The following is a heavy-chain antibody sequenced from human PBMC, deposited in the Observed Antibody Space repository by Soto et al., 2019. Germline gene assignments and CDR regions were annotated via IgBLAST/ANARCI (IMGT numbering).Heavy chain of an antibody. CDR2: LNDRGDTT. CDR1: GFTFSYFA. D-gene: IGHD6-19*01. J-gene: IGHJ4*02. CDR3: AKDATRTNGWYHFDY. V-gene: IGHV3-23*01. Sequence: PGGSLRLSCAASGFTFSYFAMGWIRQAPGKGLEWVSVLNDRGDTTYYTDSVKGRFTISRDNSKSTLYLQMNSLRADDTAVYYCAKDATRTNGWYHFDYWGQGALVTVSS.